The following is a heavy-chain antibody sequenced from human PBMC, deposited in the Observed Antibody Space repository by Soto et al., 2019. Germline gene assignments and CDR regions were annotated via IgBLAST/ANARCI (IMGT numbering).Heavy chain of an antibody. Sequence: ASVKVSCKASGGTFSSYAISWVRQAPGQGLEWMGGFDPEDGKTIYAQKFQGRFTISRDNSKNTVFLQMNSLRAEDTAVYYCARPAGGDYFDYWGQGSLVTVSS. J-gene: IGHJ4*02. CDR1: GGTFSSYA. V-gene: IGHV1-69*10. CDR2: FDPEDGKT. D-gene: IGHD3-16*01. CDR3: ARPAGGDYFDY.